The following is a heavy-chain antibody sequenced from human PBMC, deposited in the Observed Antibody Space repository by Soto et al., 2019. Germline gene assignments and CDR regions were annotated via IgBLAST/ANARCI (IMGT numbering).Heavy chain of an antibody. CDR1: GFTFSSYW. V-gene: IGHV3-7*02. Sequence: EVQLVESGGGLVQPGGSLRLSCAAAGFTFSSYWMSWVRQAPGKGLEWVANVKPDGSEKWYVDSVKGRFTISRDNAKNSLYLQMNSLRGEDTAVYYCARGDYYDTSGPFSDAFDIWGQGTMVTVSS. D-gene: IGHD3-22*01. J-gene: IGHJ3*02. CDR2: VKPDGSEK. CDR3: ARGDYYDTSGPFSDAFDI.